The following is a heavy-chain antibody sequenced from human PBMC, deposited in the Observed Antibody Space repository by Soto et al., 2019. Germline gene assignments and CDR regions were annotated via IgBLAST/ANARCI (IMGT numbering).Heavy chain of an antibody. J-gene: IGHJ6*02. V-gene: IGHV1-18*04. D-gene: IGHD3-10*01. CDR1: GYTFTSYG. CDR3: ARPGKYYYGSGSPYYYGMDV. Sequence: QVQLVQSGAEVKKPGASVKVSCKASGYTFTSYGVSWVRQAPGQGLEWMGWISGYNGNTNYAQKLQGRVTMTTDTSTSTAYMEPRSLRSDATAVYYCARPGKYYYGSGSPYYYGMDVWGQGITVTVSS. CDR2: ISGYNGNT.